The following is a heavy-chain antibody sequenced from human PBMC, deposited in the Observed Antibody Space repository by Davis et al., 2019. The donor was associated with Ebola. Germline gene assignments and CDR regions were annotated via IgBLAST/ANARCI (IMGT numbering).Heavy chain of an antibody. CDR3: ARDRGGDYSFDY. V-gene: IGHV1-18*01. J-gene: IGHJ4*02. CDR1: GYTFTSYG. Sequence: AASVKVSCKASGYTFTSYGISWVRQAPGQGLEWMGWISAYNGNTKYSQKFQGRVTITRDTSASTAYMELSSLRSEDTSVYYCARDRGGDYSFDYWGQGTLVTVSS. CDR2: ISAYNGNT. D-gene: IGHD3-10*01.